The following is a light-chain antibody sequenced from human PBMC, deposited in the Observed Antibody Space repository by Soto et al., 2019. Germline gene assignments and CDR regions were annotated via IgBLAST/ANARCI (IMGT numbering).Light chain of an antibody. CDR2: SNN. V-gene: IGLV1-44*01. J-gene: IGLJ1*01. Sequence: QSVLTQPPSASGTPGQRVTISCSGSRSNIGSNTVNWYQQLPGSAPKLLIYSNNQRPSGVPDRFSGSKSGTSASLAISGLQSEDDADYYCAAWDDSLNGFYVFGTGTKVTVL. CDR3: AAWDDSLNGFYV. CDR1: RSNIGSNT.